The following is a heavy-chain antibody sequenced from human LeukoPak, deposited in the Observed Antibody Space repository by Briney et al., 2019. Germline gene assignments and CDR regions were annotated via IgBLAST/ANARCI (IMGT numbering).Heavy chain of an antibody. CDR1: GYIFTSYA. CDR3: AQNLIDSGGSDY. V-gene: IGHV1-3*01. Sequence: ASVKVSCKASGYIFTSYAMHWVRQAPGQRLEWMGWINAGNGNTKYSQKFQGRVTITRDTSASTAYMELSSLRSEDTAVYYCAQNLIDSGGSDYWGQGTLVTVSS. J-gene: IGHJ4*02. D-gene: IGHD6-19*01. CDR2: INAGNGNT.